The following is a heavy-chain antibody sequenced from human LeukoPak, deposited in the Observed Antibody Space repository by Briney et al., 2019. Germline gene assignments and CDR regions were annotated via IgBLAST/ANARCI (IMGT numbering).Heavy chain of an antibody. CDR2: INPNSGGT. J-gene: IGHJ3*02. CDR3: VRVIMTMVRADAFDI. CDR1: GYTFTGYY. V-gene: IGHV1-2*02. Sequence: ASVKVSCKASGYTFTGYYMHWVRQAPGQGLEWMGWINPNSGGTNYAQKFQGRVTMTRDTFISTAYMELSRLRSDDTAVYYCVRVIMTMVRADAFDIWGQGTMVTVSS. D-gene: IGHD3-10*01.